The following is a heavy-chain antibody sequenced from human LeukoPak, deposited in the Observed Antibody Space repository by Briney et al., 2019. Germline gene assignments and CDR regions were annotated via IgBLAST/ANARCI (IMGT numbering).Heavy chain of an antibody. J-gene: IGHJ5*02. V-gene: IGHV1-2*02. CDR3: AREGIHRWFDP. Sequence: ASVKVSCKASGYTFTGYYMHWVRQAPGQGLEWMGWINPNSGGTNYARKFQGRVTMTRDTSISTAYMELSRLRSDDTAVYYCAREGIHRWFDPWGQGTLVTVSS. CDR1: GYTFTGYY. CDR2: INPNSGGT.